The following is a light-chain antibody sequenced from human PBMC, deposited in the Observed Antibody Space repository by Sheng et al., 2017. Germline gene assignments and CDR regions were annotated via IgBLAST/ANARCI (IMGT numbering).Light chain of an antibody. CDR3: QVWDMSSDQWV. V-gene: IGLV3-21*02. Sequence: SYELTQPPSVSVAPGQTARITCGGNDIRRKMCTGTSRSQARPLFWSSMMIATGPQGSLSDSSGSSSANTATLTISRVEAGDEADYFCQVWDMSSDQWVFGTGTTVTVL. CDR2: MIA. CDR1: DIRRK. J-gene: IGLJ1*01.